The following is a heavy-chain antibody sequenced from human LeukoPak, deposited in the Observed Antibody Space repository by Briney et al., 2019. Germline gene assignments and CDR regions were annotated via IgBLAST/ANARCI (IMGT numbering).Heavy chain of an antibody. V-gene: IGHV3-48*01. Sequence: TGGSLRLSCAASGFTFSTYNMNWVRQAPGKGLEWVSFISSGSRIIYYADSVKGRFTVSRDNAKNSLYLQMNSLRAEDTAVYYCARNPAGIGDYWGQGTLVTVSS. D-gene: IGHD1-26*01. J-gene: IGHJ4*02. CDR3: ARNPAGIGDY. CDR2: ISSGSRII. CDR1: GFTFSTYN.